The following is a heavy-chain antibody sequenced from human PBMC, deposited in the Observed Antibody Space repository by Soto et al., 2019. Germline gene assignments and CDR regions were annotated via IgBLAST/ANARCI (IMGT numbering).Heavy chain of an antibody. Sequence: QLQLQESGPGLVKPSETLSLTCTVSGGSISSSSYYWGWIRQPPGKGLEWIGSIYYSGSTYYNPSLMSRVTISVDTSKNQFSLTLSSVTAADTAVYYCAKGGSGSYSNAFDIWGQGTMVTVSS. CDR2: IYYSGST. CDR3: AKGGSGSYSNAFDI. CDR1: GGSISSSSYY. D-gene: IGHD3-10*01. J-gene: IGHJ3*02. V-gene: IGHV4-39*01.